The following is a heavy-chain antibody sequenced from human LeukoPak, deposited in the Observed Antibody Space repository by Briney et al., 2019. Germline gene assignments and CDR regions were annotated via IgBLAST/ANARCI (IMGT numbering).Heavy chain of an antibody. V-gene: IGHV3-21*01. Sequence: KPGGSLRLSCAASGFDFSIYAIDWVRQAPGRGLEWVSSISSGSSFQNYADSVKGRFTISRDNAKNSVYLQMNRLRAEGTAVYFCAREGDPPGFYSYHHLDVWGKGTTVTVSS. D-gene: IGHD3-16*01. J-gene: IGHJ6*03. CDR1: GFDFSIYA. CDR3: AREGDPPGFYSYHHLDV. CDR2: ISSGSSFQ.